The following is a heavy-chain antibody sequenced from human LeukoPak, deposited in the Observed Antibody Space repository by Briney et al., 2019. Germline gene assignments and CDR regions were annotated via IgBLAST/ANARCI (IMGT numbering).Heavy chain of an antibody. Sequence: GGSLRLSCAASGFTFSSYGMNWVRQAPGKGLEWVSGIVPSGGTTYYADSVKGRFTVSRDNSKNTLYLQMNSLRAEDTAVYYCAKDRRAGSYDYWGQGTLVTVSS. D-gene: IGHD3-10*01. J-gene: IGHJ4*02. CDR2: IVPSGGTT. CDR1: GFTFSSYG. CDR3: AKDRRAGSYDY. V-gene: IGHV3-23*01.